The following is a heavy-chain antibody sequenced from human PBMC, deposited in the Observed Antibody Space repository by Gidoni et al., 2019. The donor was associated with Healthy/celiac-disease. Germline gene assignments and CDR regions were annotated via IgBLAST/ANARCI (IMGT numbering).Heavy chain of an antibody. Sequence: QAPGKGLEWVSAISGSGGSTYYADSVKGRFTISRDNSKNTLYLQMNSLRAEDTAVYYCAKSLFGGYFDYWCQGTLVTVSS. D-gene: IGHD3-16*01. J-gene: IGHJ4*02. CDR2: ISGSGGST. V-gene: IGHV3-23*01. CDR3: AKSLFGGYFDY.